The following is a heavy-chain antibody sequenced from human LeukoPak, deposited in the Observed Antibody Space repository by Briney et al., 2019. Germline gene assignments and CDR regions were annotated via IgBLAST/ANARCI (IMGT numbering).Heavy chain of an antibody. D-gene: IGHD3-3*01. V-gene: IGHV3-21*01. Sequence: PSETLSLTCAVYGGSFTYYYWTWIRQSPGKGLEWVSSISSSSSYIYYADSVKGRFTISRDNAKNSLYLQMSSLRAEDTAVYYCARVGYYDFWSGYYWGQGTLVTVSS. J-gene: IGHJ4*02. CDR2: ISSSSSYI. CDR3: ARVGYYDFWSGYY. CDR1: GGSFTYYY.